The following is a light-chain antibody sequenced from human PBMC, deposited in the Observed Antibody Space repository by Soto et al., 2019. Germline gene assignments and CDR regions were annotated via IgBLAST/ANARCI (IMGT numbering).Light chain of an antibody. CDR2: KAS. Sequence: DIPMTQSPSTLSGSVGDRVTITCRASQTISSWLAWYQQKPGKAPKLLIYKASTLKSGVPSRFSGSGSGTAFTLTISSLQPDDFATYYCQHYNSYLVAFGQGTKVELK. CDR3: QHYNSYLVA. CDR1: QTISSW. V-gene: IGKV1-5*03. J-gene: IGKJ1*01.